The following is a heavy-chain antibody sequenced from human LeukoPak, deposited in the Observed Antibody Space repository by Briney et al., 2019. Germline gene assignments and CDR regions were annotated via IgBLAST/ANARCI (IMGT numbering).Heavy chain of an antibody. CDR1: GGSISSGGYY. CDR2: LYYSGST. D-gene: IGHD3-22*01. Sequence: TLSLSCAVSGGSISSGGYYWSWIRQHPGKGLEWIGYLYYSGSTYYNPSLKSRVTISVDTSNNMFSLKLRSVTAADTAVYYCAKSSPSYCGGYYLAYNWFDSECQGTLVPVTA. J-gene: IGHJ5*01. CDR3: AKSSPSYCGGYYLAYNWFDS. V-gene: IGHV4-31*02.